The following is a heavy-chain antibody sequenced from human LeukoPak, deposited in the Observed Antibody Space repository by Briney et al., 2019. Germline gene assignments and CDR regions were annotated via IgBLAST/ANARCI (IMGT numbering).Heavy chain of an antibody. CDR2: IYHSGST. CDR1: GYSISSGYY. Sequence: SETLSLTCTVSGYSISSGYYWGWIRQPPVKGLEWIGSIYHSGSTYYNPSLKSRVTISVDTSKNQFSLKLSSVTAADTAVYYCASPDYWGQGTLVTVSS. V-gene: IGHV4-38-2*02. CDR3: ASPDY. J-gene: IGHJ4*02.